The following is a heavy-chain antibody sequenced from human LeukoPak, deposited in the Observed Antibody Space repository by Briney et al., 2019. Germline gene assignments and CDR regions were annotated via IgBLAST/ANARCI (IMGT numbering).Heavy chain of an antibody. J-gene: IGHJ4*02. Sequence: GASVKVSCKASGYTFTSYDINWVRQATGQGLEWMGWINPNSGGTNYAQKFQGRVTLTRDPSITTASLNLSRLTSHDTAIYYCARDNKREQWLASGADYWGQGSLVTVSS. CDR2: INPNSGGT. V-gene: IGHV1-2*02. D-gene: IGHD6-19*01. CDR3: ARDNKREQWLASGADY. CDR1: GYTFTSYD.